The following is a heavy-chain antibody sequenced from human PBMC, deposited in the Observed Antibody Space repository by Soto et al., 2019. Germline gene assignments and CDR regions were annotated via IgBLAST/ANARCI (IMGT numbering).Heavy chain of an antibody. CDR3: ARDLFDYYDSSGYSLYYYYYGMDV. CDR1: GGTFSSYA. Sequence: QVQLVQSGAEVKKPGSSVKVSCKASGGTFSSYAISWVRQAPGQGLEWMGGIIPIFGTANYAQKFQGRVTITVDESTSTAYMELSSLRSEDTAVYYCARDLFDYYDSSGYSLYYYYYGMDVWGQGTTVTVSS. D-gene: IGHD3-22*01. CDR2: IIPIFGTA. J-gene: IGHJ6*02. V-gene: IGHV1-69*01.